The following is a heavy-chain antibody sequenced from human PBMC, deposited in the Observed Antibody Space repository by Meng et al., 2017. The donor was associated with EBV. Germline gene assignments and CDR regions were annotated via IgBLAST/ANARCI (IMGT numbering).Heavy chain of an antibody. J-gene: IGHJ4*02. CDR2: IIPIFGTA. Sequence: GQQGEAGAEVKKPGSSVKVSCKASGGTFSSYAISWVRQAPGQGLEWMGGIIPIFGTANYAQKFQGRVTITADKSTSTAYMELSSLRPEDTAVYYCARAEIAAAGRLDYWGQGTLVTVSS. V-gene: IGHV1-69*06. D-gene: IGHD6-13*01. CDR3: ARAEIAAAGRLDY. CDR1: GGTFSSYA.